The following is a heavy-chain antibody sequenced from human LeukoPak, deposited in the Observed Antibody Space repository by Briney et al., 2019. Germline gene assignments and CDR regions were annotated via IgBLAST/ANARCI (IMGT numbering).Heavy chain of an antibody. V-gene: IGHV4-4*07. D-gene: IGHD6-19*01. J-gene: IGHJ4*02. CDR3: VSSGWEYYFDY. Sequence: SETLSLACTVSGGSISSYYWSWIRQPAGKGLEWIGRIYTSGSTNYNPSLKSRVTMSVDTSKNQFSLKLSSVTAADTAVYYCVSSGWEYYFDYWGQGTLVTVSS. CDR1: GGSISSYY. CDR2: IYTSGST.